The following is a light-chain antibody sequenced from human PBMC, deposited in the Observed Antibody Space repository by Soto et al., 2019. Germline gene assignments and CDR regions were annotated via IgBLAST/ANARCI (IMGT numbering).Light chain of an antibody. CDR3: CPNGGTLGV. J-gene: IGLJ1*01. Sequence: QSVLTQPPSVSGSPGQSVTISCTGTSSDVGGYNYVSWYQQHPGKAPKVMIYDVSKRPSGVPDRFSGSKSGNTAPLTISGLQAEDRADYYCCPNGGTLGVFGPGTTFT. CDR1: SSDVGGYNY. V-gene: IGLV2-11*01. CDR2: DVS.